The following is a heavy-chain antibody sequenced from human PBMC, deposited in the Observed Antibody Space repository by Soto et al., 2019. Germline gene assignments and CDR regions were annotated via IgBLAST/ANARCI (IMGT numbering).Heavy chain of an antibody. CDR2: ISHDGNIK. V-gene: IGHV3-30-3*01. CDR3: GGDGGSWSVSYP. CDR1: GFTFNSYA. Sequence: QVQLVESGGGVVQPGRSLRLSCAASGFTFNSYAMHWVRQAPGRGLEWVAVISHDGNIKYYADSVKGRFTISKDNSKNTHYLQMNSRGVEDTAGYYCGGDGGSWSVSYPWGQGTLVTVSS. J-gene: IGHJ5*02. D-gene: IGHD6-13*01.